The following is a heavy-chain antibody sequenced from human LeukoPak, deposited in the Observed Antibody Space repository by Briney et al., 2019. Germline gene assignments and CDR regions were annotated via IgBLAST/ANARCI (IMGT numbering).Heavy chain of an antibody. CDR1: GFTFSSYS. CDR3: ARGRKPKRPDLIIAVAVYYFDY. Sequence: PGGSLRLSCAASGFTFSSYSMNWVRQAPGKGLEWVSSISRSSSYIYYADSVKGRFTISRDNAKNSLYLQMNSLRAEDTAVYCCARGRKPKRPDLIIAVAVYYFDYWGQGTLVTVSS. V-gene: IGHV3-21*01. D-gene: IGHD6-19*01. J-gene: IGHJ4*02. CDR2: ISRSSSYI.